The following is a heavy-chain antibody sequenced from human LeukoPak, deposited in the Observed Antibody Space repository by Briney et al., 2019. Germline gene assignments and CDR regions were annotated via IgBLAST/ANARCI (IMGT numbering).Heavy chain of an antibody. CDR3: ARRPSGWYYGMDV. CDR2: IYYSGST. Sequence: PSETLSLTCTVSGGSISSYYWSWIRQPPGKGLEWIGYIYYSGSTNYNPSLKSRVTISVDTSKNQFSLKLSSVTAADTAVYYCARRPSGWYYGMDVWGQGTTVTVSS. CDR1: GGSISSYY. V-gene: IGHV4-59*08. J-gene: IGHJ6*02. D-gene: IGHD3-10*01.